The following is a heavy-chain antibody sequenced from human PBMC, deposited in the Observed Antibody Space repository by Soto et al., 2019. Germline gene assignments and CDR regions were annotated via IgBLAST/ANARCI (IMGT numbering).Heavy chain of an antibody. J-gene: IGHJ4*02. CDR3: AKDLMPSYDSSGYYYVDD. CDR2: ISGSGGST. V-gene: IGHV3-23*01. D-gene: IGHD3-22*01. Sequence: GGSLRLSCAASGFTFISYAMSWVLQAPWKGLEWVSAISGSGGSTYYADSVKGRFTIPRDNSKNTLYLQMNSLRAEDTAVYYCAKDLMPSYDSSGYYYVDDWGQGTLVTVSS. CDR1: GFTFISYA.